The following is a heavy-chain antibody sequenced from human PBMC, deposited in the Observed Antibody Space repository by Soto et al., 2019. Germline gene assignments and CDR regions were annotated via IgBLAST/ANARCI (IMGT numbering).Heavy chain of an antibody. Sequence: PGGSLRLSCAASGFTFSSYGMHWVRQAPGKGLEWVAVIWYDGSNKYYADSVKGRFTISRDNSKNTLYLQMNSLRAEDTAVYYCARALTGTTNDYYYGMDVWGQGTTVTVSS. V-gene: IGHV3-33*01. J-gene: IGHJ6*02. CDR2: IWYDGSNK. D-gene: IGHD1-7*01. CDR3: ARALTGTTNDYYYGMDV. CDR1: GFTFSSYG.